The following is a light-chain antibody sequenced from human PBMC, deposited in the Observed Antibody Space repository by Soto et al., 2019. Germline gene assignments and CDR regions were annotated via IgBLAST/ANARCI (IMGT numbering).Light chain of an antibody. CDR2: GAS. CDR1: QSVTSA. Sequence: EIVVTQSPDTLSVSPGDRAALSCRTSQSVTSALACYQQKPGQAPRLLIYGASSRAAGIPARFSGSGSGTEFTLTISSLQSEDFAVYYCHHYSSWPPYTFGQGTKLEIK. J-gene: IGKJ2*01. V-gene: IGKV3D-15*01. CDR3: HHYSSWPPYT.